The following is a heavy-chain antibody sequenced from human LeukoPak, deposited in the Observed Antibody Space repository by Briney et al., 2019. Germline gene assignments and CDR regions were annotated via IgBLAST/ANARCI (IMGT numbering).Heavy chain of an antibody. J-gene: IGHJ6*02. CDR2: LFYGGGT. Sequence: SETLSLTCSVSGGSVSRGGDYWTWLPQHQGGGLEWFVYLFYGGGTYYNPSLKSRVTMSVDTSKNQFSLTLTSVTAADTAVYYCASRTPNLGDSGTGSSYYYYYGVDVWGQGTSVTVSS. V-gene: IGHV4-31*03. CDR3: ASRTPNLGDSGTGSSYYYYYGVDV. CDR1: GGSVSRGGDY. D-gene: IGHD3-10*01.